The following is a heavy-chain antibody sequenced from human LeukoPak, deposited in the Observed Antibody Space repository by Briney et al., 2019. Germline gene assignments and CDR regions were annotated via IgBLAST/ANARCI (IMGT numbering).Heavy chain of an antibody. CDR3: ARAVAGTEGWFNS. Sequence: SQTLSLTCAISGDIVSSDSAAWNWIRQSPSRGLKWLGRTYYRSKWYNDYSAFVKSRIIINPDTSKNQFSLQLNSVTPEDTAVYYCARAVAGTEGWFNSWGQGTLVTVSS. D-gene: IGHD1-1*01. CDR1: GDIVSSDSAA. V-gene: IGHV6-1*01. CDR2: TYYRSKWYN. J-gene: IGHJ5*01.